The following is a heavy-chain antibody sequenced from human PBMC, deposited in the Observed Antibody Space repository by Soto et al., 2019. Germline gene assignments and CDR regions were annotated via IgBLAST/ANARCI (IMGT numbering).Heavy chain of an antibody. CDR1: GDTFSTYT. J-gene: IGHJ6*02. V-gene: IGHV1-69*12. CDR2: IIPRSGTS. Sequence: QVQLVQSGAEVKKPGSSVKVSCKASGDTFSTYTITWVRQAPGQGLEWMGGIIPRSGTSNYAQKFQGRVTITADESTRTAYMELGGLRSKNTAFYYCARVGFVLAPGTVSSGHYYSSMDVWGQGTTVPVSS. CDR3: ARVGFVLAPGTVSSGHYYSSMDV. D-gene: IGHD3-3*02.